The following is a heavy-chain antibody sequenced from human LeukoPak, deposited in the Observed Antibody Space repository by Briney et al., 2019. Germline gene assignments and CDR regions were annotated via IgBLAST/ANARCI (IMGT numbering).Heavy chain of an antibody. V-gene: IGHV3-30-3*01. CDR1: GFSFSTHR. CDR2: ISYDGTKI. Sequence: GGSLRLSCAASGFSFSTHRMNWVRQAPGKGLEGVAVISYDGTKIYYADSAKGRFTISRDNSKNMVYLQMNSLRAEDTALYYCARGSVKLPGISYFDNWGQGTLVTVSS. J-gene: IGHJ1*01. CDR3: ARGSVKLPGISYFDN. D-gene: IGHD3-3*02.